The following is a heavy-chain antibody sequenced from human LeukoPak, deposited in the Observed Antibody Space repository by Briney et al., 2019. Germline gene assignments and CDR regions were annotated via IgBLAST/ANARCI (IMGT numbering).Heavy chain of an antibody. CDR3: ARDVDGSGSYYPNWFDP. CDR1: GDSVSSNSAA. CDR2: TYYRSKWYN. J-gene: IGHJ5*02. Sequence: SQTLSLTCAISGDSVSSNSAAWNWIRQSPSRGHEWLGRTYYRSKWYNDYAVSVKSRITINPDTSKNQFSLQLNSVTPEDTAVYYCARDVDGSGSYYPNWFDPWGQGTLVTVSS. D-gene: IGHD3-10*01. V-gene: IGHV6-1*01.